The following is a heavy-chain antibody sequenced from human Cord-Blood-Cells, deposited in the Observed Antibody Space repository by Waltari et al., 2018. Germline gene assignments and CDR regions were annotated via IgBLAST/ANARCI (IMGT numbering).Heavy chain of an antibody. D-gene: IGHD6-6*01. Sequence: QVQLVESGGGVVQPGRSLRLSCAASGFTFGSYGLHWVRQAPGKGLAWVAVISYDGSNKYYADSVKGRFTISRDNSKNTLYLQMNSLRAEDTAVYYCAKDGDSSSLDYWGQGTLVTVSS. CDR1: GFTFGSYG. J-gene: IGHJ4*02. V-gene: IGHV3-30*18. CDR3: AKDGDSSSLDY. CDR2: ISYDGSNK.